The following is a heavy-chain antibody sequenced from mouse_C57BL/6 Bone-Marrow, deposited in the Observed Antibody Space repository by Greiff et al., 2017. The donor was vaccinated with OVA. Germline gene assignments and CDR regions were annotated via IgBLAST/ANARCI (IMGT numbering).Heavy chain of an antibody. V-gene: IGHV1-55*01. Sequence: VQLQQPGAELVKPGASVKMSCKASGYTFTSSWITWVKQRPGQGLEWIGDIYPGSGSTNYNEKFKSKATLTVDTSSSTAYMQLSSLTSEDSAVYYCARWLYYYGSSPCYWGQGTTLTVSS. D-gene: IGHD1-1*01. CDR1: GYTFTSSW. CDR2: IYPGSGST. J-gene: IGHJ2*01. CDR3: ARWLYYYGSSPCY.